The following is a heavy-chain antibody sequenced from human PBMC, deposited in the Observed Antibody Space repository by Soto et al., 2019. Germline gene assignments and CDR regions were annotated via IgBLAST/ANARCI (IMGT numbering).Heavy chain of an antibody. J-gene: IGHJ6*03. Sequence: GGSLRLSCTPSGFTFGDYALSWFRQAPGKGLEWVAFIRSKAFGGTTEYAASVKDRFTISRDDSKSIAYLQMNSLKSEDTAVYYCSRDSRYMVREFINTLTRYYYYMDVWGKGTTVTVSS. CDR2: IRSKAFGGTT. D-gene: IGHD3-10*01. CDR1: GFTFGDYA. V-gene: IGHV3-49*03. CDR3: SRDSRYMVREFINTLTRYYYYMDV.